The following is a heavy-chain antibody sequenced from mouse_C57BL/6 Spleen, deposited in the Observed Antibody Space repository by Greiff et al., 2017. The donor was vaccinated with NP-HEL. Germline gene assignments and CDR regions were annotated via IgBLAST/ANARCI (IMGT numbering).Heavy chain of an antibody. V-gene: IGHV5-17*01. CDR1: GFTFSDYG. Sequence: EVQRVESGGGLVKPGGSLKLSCAASGFTFSDYGMHWVRQAPEKGLEWVAYISSGSSTIYYADTVKGRFTISRDNAKNTLFLQMTSLRSEDTAMYYCARAPFITTVVEVYFDVWGTGTTVTVSS. CDR3: ARAPFITTVVEVYFDV. J-gene: IGHJ1*03. D-gene: IGHD1-1*01. CDR2: ISSGSSTI.